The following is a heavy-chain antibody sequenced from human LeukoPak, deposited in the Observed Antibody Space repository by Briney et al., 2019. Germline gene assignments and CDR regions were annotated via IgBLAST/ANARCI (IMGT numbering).Heavy chain of an antibody. J-gene: IGHJ4*02. Sequence: GGSLRLSCTASGLTFSSYAKSWVRQAPGKGLEWVSEISGSGSSTYYADSVRGRFTISRDDPHNTLYLQMNSLRAEDTAVYFCARGGVDYYGSGTYYLMYYFDYWGQGALVTVSS. CDR3: ARGGVDYYGSGTYYLMYYFDY. CDR2: ISGSGSST. CDR1: GLTFSSYA. V-gene: IGHV3-23*01. D-gene: IGHD3-10*01.